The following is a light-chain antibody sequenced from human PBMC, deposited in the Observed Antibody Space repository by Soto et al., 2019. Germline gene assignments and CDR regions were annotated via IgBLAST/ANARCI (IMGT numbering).Light chain of an antibody. J-gene: IGKJ1*01. Sequence: DVVMTQTPLSLPVTLGQPASISCRSSQSLVHSNGNTYLSWLQQRPGQPPRLLIYQVSNRFSGVXDXXTGSGAGTDFTLKISRVEAEDFGVYYCLQSTHFRRTFGQGTKVEIK. CDR2: QVS. CDR1: QSLVHSNGNTY. CDR3: LQSTHFRRT. V-gene: IGKV2-24*01.